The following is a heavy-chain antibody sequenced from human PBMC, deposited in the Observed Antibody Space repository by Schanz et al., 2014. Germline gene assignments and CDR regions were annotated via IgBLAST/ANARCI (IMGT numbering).Heavy chain of an antibody. Sequence: QVQLQESGPGLVKPSQTLSLTCTVSGGSIRSGTYYWSWIRQPAGKALEWVGRVFPNGITNYNPSLKSRVTISLDTPKNHVSRALTSLTAADTAVYYCARDTTWRLDLWGRGTLVTVSS. D-gene: IGHD1-1*01. V-gene: IGHV4-61*02. CDR2: VFPNGIT. CDR3: ARDTTWRLDL. CDR1: GGSIRSGTYY. J-gene: IGHJ2*01.